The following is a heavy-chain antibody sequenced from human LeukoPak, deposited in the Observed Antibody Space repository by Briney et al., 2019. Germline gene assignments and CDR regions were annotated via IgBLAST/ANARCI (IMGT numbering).Heavy chain of an antibody. J-gene: IGHJ4*02. CDR3: ARRLGDFWSGYPVDY. V-gene: IGHV4-39*01. D-gene: IGHD3-3*01. CDR1: GGSISSYNYY. Sequence: PSETLSLTCTVSGGSISSYNYYWGWIRQPPEKGLEWIGSIYYSGSTYYNPSLKSRVTISVDTSKNQFSLKLSSVTAADTAVYYCARRLGDFWSGYPVDYWGQGTLVTVSS. CDR2: IYYSGST.